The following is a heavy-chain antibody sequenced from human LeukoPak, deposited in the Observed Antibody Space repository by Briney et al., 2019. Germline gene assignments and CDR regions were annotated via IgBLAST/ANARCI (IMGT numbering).Heavy chain of an antibody. Sequence: GGSLRLSCAASGFTFSSYAMHWVRQAPGKGLEWVAVISYDGSNKYYADSVKSRFTISRDNSKNTLYLQMNSLRAEDTAVYYCARDDPRIVGAPFDYWGQGTLVTVSS. CDR3: ARDDPRIVGAPFDY. D-gene: IGHD1-26*01. CDR2: ISYDGSNK. J-gene: IGHJ4*02. CDR1: GFTFSSYA. V-gene: IGHV3-30*04.